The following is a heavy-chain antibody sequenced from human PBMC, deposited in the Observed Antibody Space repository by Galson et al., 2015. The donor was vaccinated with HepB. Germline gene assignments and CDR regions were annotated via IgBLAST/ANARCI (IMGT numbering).Heavy chain of an antibody. J-gene: IGHJ4*02. CDR3: AKDHYTSSWYSY. CDR1: GFMFRNYG. Sequence: SLRLSCAASGFMFRNYGMHWVRQAPGKGLEWVAFIRYDGTIKYYADSVKGRFTVSRDNSKNTLYLQMNSLRPEDTAVYYCAKDHYTSSWYSYWGQGTLVTVSS. V-gene: IGHV3-30*02. CDR2: IRYDGTIK. D-gene: IGHD6-13*01.